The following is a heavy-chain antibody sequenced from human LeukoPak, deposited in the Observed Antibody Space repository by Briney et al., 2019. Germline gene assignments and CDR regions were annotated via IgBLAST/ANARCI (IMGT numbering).Heavy chain of an antibody. V-gene: IGHV3-64*01. CDR2: ISSNGGST. Sequence: GGSLRLSCAASGFTLSSYAMHWVRQAPGKGLEYVSAISSNGGSTYYANSVKGRFTISRDNSKNTLYLQMGSLRAEDMAVYYCARDGGQYSSPEYYFDYWGQGTLVTVSS. J-gene: IGHJ4*02. CDR1: GFTLSSYA. D-gene: IGHD6-6*01. CDR3: ARDGGQYSSPEYYFDY.